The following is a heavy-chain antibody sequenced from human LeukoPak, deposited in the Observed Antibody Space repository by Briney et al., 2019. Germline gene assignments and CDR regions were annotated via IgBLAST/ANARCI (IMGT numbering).Heavy chain of an antibody. CDR3: AKSGSYLGYFDY. Sequence: ASVKVSCKASGYTFASYAISWVRQAPGQGLEWMGGIIPIFGTANYAQKFQGRVTITADESTSTAYMELSSLRSEDTAVYYCAKSGSYLGYFDYWGQGTLVTVSS. CDR2: IIPIFGTA. V-gene: IGHV1-69*13. J-gene: IGHJ4*02. CDR1: GYTFASYA. D-gene: IGHD1-26*01.